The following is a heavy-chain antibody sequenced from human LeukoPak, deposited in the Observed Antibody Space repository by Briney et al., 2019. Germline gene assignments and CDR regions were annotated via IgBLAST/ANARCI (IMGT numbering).Heavy chain of an antibody. CDR2: ISGSGGST. J-gene: IGHJ6*02. V-gene: IGHV3-23*01. CDR1: GFTFSSYA. D-gene: IGHD2-2*01. Sequence: PGGSLRLSCAASGFTFSSYAMSWVRQAPGKGLEWVSAISGSGGSTYYADSVKGRFTISRDNSKNALYLQMNSLRAEDTAVYYCAKGLRYCSSTSCYAPPYYYYGMDVWGQGTTVTVSS. CDR3: AKGLRYCSSTSCYAPPYYYYGMDV.